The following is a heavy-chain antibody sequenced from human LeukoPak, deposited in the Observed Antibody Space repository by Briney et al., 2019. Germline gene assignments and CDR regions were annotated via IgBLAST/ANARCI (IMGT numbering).Heavy chain of an antibody. Sequence: GGSLRLSCAASAFTFRTYWMSWVRQAPGKGLEWVAMIKPDGSEKYYVDSVKGLFTISRDNAKNSLYLQMNSLRDDDTAVYYCARDRWHDGFDYWGQGTLVTVSS. CDR2: IKPDGSEK. V-gene: IGHV3-7*01. CDR3: ARDRWHDGFDY. D-gene: IGHD1-1*01. CDR1: AFTFRTYW. J-gene: IGHJ4*02.